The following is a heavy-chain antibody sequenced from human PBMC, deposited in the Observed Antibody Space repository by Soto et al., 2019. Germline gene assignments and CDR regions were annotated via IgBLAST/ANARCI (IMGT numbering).Heavy chain of an antibody. CDR2: IKEDGSEK. Sequence: PGGSLRLSCVDSGFTFSRYWMSWIRQAPGKGLEWVANIKEDGSEKYHVDSVKGRFTISRDNAKNSLYLQMTSLRAEDTAVYYCARESHAHFDYWGQGALVTVSS. V-gene: IGHV3-7*01. CDR3: ARESHAHFDY. CDR1: GFTFSRYW. J-gene: IGHJ4*02.